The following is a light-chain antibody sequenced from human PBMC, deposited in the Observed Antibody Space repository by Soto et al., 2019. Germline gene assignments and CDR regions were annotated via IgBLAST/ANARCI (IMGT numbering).Light chain of an antibody. CDR3: SSFTSTSTRL. J-gene: IGLJ1*01. Sequence: SVLTQPAAMSGSPGQSTTISCTGTSSDIGSYDYVSWYQQHPGKAPNLIIYEVTDRPSGVSNRFSGSKSGNTASLTISGLQAEDEADYYCSSFTSTSTRLFGSGTKVTVL. CDR2: EVT. CDR1: SSDIGSYDY. V-gene: IGLV2-14*01.